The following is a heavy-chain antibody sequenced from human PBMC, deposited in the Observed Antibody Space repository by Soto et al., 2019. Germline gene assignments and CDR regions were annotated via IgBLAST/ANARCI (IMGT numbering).Heavy chain of an antibody. J-gene: IGHJ4*02. V-gene: IGHV4-61*01. CDR3: ARVNYDSSGYYYFDY. CDR2: IYYSGST. D-gene: IGHD3-22*01. Sequence: SETLSLTCTVSGCSVSSGSYYWSWIRQPPGKGLEWIGYIYYSGSTNYNPSLKSRVTISVDTSKNQFSLKLSSVTAADTAVYYCARVNYDSSGYYYFDYWGQGTLVTVSS. CDR1: GCSVSSGSYY.